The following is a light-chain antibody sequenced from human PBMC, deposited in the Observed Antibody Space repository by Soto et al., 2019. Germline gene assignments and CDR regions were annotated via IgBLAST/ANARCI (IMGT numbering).Light chain of an antibody. CDR3: QQFKDYLWT. Sequence: IQLTPSPSTLSASVGDRVTITCRASQNSERYMAWYQKKPGRAPSLIIFDASTLERGVPSRFSGSGSGTEYTLIISGLQPDDVATYYCQQFKDYLWTFGQGTKVDIK. J-gene: IGKJ1*01. CDR1: QNSERY. CDR2: DAS. V-gene: IGKV1-5*01.